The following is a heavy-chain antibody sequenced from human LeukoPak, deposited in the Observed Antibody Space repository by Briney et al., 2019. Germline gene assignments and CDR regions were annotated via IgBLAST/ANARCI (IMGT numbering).Heavy chain of an antibody. D-gene: IGHD2-2*01. Sequence: GASVKVSCKASGYAFTSYAMNWVRQAPGQGLEWMGWINTNTGNPTYAQGFTGRFVFSLDTSVSTAYLQISSLKAEDTAVYYCARESDIVVVPAAIKAYNWFDPWGQGTLVTVSS. CDR1: GYAFTSYA. V-gene: IGHV7-4-1*02. CDR3: ARESDIVVVPAAIKAYNWFDP. J-gene: IGHJ5*02. CDR2: INTNTGNP.